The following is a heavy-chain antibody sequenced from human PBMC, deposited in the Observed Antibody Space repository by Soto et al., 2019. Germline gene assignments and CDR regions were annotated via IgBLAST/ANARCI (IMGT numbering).Heavy chain of an antibody. Sequence: QVQLRHWGAGLLKPSETLSLTCVVSGGSFTDYKWTWIRQSPEKGLEWIGEIRHNGDTDSKPSLRSRLTMSLDTSKNQFSLHLSSVTSADTAVYFCAGGPDYGDYGAWGQGTLVTVSS. CDR2: IRHNGDT. CDR1: GGSFTDYK. J-gene: IGHJ5*02. V-gene: IGHV4-34*01. D-gene: IGHD4-17*01. CDR3: AGGPDYGDYGA.